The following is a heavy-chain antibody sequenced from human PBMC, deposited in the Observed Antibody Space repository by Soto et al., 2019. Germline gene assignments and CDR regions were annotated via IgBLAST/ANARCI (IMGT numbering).Heavy chain of an antibody. CDR3: ARDPFRGPARSTINAMDV. CDR2: ISIYNGNT. D-gene: IGHD3-10*01. J-gene: IGHJ6*02. V-gene: IGHV1-18*01. CDR1: GYTFTNFG. Sequence: QVQLVQSGAEVKKPGASVKVSCKASGYTFTNFGISWVRQAPGQGLEWMGGISIYNGNTNNAQNFQGRVTMTTDTSTNTAYMELTSLTSDDTAVYYCARDPFRGPARSTINAMDVWGQGTTVTVSS.